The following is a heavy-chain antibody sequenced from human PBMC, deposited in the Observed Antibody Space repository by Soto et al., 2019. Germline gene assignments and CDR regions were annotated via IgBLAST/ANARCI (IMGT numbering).Heavy chain of an antibody. V-gene: IGHV5-51*01. J-gene: IGHJ3*02. CDR1: GYSFTSYW. CDR2: IYPDDSDT. CDR3: TKEIFTGSGAAFDI. D-gene: IGHD6-19*01. Sequence: GESLKISCEGSGYSFTSYWIVWVRHMPGKGLEWMGIIYPDDSDTTYSPSFHGHVTITADKSISTAYLQWSSLKASDTAIYYCTKEIFTGSGAAFDIWGQGTMVTVSS.